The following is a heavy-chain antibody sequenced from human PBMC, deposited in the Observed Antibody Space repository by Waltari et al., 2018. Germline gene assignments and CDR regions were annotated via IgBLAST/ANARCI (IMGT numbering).Heavy chain of an antibody. CDR2: IYYSGST. D-gene: IGHD1-26*01. CDR3: ASHVSGSYYFDY. CDR1: GGPISTRSYY. V-gene: IGHV4-39*01. J-gene: IGHJ4*02. Sequence: QLQLQESGPGLVKPSETLSLTCTVSGGPISTRSYYWGWIRQPPGKGLEWIGSIYYSGSTYINPSLKGRVTISVDTAKGQFSLKLSSVTAADTSVYYCASHVSGSYYFDYWGQGTLVTVSS.